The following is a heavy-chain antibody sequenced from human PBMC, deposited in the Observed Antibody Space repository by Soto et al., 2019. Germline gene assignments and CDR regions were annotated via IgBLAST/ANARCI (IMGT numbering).Heavy chain of an antibody. Sequence: PSETLSLTCTVSGGSISSGDYYWSWIRQPPGKGLEWIGYIYYSGSTYYNPSLKSRVTISVDTSENQFSLKLSSVTAADMAVYYCASTPTGWYGWFDPWGQGTLVTVSS. CDR3: ASTPTGWYGWFDP. CDR2: IYYSGST. J-gene: IGHJ5*02. V-gene: IGHV4-30-4*01. CDR1: GGSISSGDYY. D-gene: IGHD6-19*01.